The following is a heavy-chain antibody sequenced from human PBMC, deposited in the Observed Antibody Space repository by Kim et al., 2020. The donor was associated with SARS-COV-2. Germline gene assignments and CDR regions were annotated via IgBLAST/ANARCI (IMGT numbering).Heavy chain of an antibody. Sequence: GGSLRLSCAASGFTFSSYAMSWVRQAPGKGLEWVSAISGSGGSTYYADSVKGRFTISRDNSKNTLYLQMNSLRAEDTAVYYCAKSPAPFDYGDYVGLGYWGQGTLVTVSS. CDR1: GFTFSSYA. D-gene: IGHD4-17*01. CDR2: ISGSGGST. CDR3: AKSPAPFDYGDYVGLGY. V-gene: IGHV3-23*01. J-gene: IGHJ4*02.